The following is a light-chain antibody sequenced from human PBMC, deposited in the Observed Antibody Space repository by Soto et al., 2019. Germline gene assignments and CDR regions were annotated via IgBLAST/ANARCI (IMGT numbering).Light chain of an antibody. Sequence: IVMTQSPSTLSVSPGERATLSCRASQSVSSYLAWYQQKPGQAPRLLIYGASTRATGVPARVSGSGSGSAFTLTITSLQSEDFAVYYGEDYPNWPLTFGGGTKVEIK. V-gene: IGKV3-15*01. CDR3: EDYPNWPLT. CDR2: GAS. J-gene: IGKJ4*01. CDR1: QSVSSY.